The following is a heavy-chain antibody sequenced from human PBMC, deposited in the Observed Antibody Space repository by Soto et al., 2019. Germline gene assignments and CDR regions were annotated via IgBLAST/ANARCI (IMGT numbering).Heavy chain of an antibody. D-gene: IGHD2-15*01. CDR2: IYYSGST. Sequence: SETLSLTCTVSGGSISSSSYYWGWIRQPPGKGLEWIGSIYYSGSTYYNPSLKSRVTISVDTSKNQFSLKLSSVTAADTAVYYCARHDPGCSGGSCYPASGILDYWGQGTLVTVSS. J-gene: IGHJ4*02. V-gene: IGHV4-39*01. CDR1: GGSISSSSYY. CDR3: ARHDPGCSGGSCYPASGILDY.